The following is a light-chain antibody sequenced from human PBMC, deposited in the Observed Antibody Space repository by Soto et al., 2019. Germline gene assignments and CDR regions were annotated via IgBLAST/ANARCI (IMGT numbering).Light chain of an antibody. J-gene: IGKJ4*02. CDR2: DAS. V-gene: IGKV1-5*01. CDR3: HQDNSYFLT. Sequence: DFQMTQSPSTLSASVGDRVTITCRASQSISNWLAWYQQKPGKAPKLLIYDASSLESGVPSRFSGSGSGTELTLSISSLQPDEFATYCCHQDNSYFLTFGGGTKVEIK. CDR1: QSISNW.